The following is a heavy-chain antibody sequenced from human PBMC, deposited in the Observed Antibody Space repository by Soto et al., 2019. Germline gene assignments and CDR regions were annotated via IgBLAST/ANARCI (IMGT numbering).Heavy chain of an antibody. CDR3: EKDLYRGDSYGNKVYGMDV. CDR1: GFTFSSYG. V-gene: IGHV3-30*18. CDR2: ISYDGSNK. J-gene: IGHJ6*02. Sequence: PGGSLRLSCAASGFTFSSYGMHWVRQAPGKGLEWVAVISYDGSNKYYADSVKGRFTISRDNSKNTLYLQMNSLRAEDTAVYYCEKDLYRGDSYGNKVYGMDVWGQGTTVTVSS. D-gene: IGHD5-18*01.